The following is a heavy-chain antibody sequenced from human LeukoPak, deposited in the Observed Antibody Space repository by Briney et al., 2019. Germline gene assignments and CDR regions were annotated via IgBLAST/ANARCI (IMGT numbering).Heavy chain of an antibody. CDR2: IRTSSGGI. Sequence: GGSLRLSCAASGFTFSRYSVNWVRQAPGKGLEWVAYIRTSSGGIYYADSVKGRFTIFTDTAKNSLYLEMNNLRDGDTAVYYCARDDSWAFDYWGQGTLVTVSS. CDR3: ARDDSWAFDY. D-gene: IGHD2-21*02. CDR1: GFTFSRYS. J-gene: IGHJ4*02. V-gene: IGHV3-48*02.